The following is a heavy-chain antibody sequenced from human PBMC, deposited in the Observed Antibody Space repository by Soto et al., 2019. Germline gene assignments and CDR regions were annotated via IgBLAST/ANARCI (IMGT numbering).Heavy chain of an antibody. V-gene: IGHV1-2*04. D-gene: IGHD4-17*01. CDR3: ARSDYLERLDAFDI. J-gene: IGHJ3*02. CDR1: GYTFTGYY. CDR2: INPNSGGT. Sequence: ASVKVSCKASGYTFTGYYMHWVRQAPGQGLEWMGWINPNSGGTNYAQKFQGWVTMTRDTSISTAYMELSRLRSDGTAVYYCARSDYLERLDAFDIWGQGTMVTVSS.